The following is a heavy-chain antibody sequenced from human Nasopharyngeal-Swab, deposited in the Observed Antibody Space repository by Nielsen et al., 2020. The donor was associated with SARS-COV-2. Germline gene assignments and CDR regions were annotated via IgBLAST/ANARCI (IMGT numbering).Heavy chain of an antibody. Sequence: GESLKISCAASGFTFSSYAMSWVRQAPGKGLEWVSAISGSGGSTYYADSVKGRFTISRDNSKNTLYLQMNSLRAEDTAVYYRAKDGEGTIFGVVRGVYWGQGTLVTVSS. CDR3: AKDGEGTIFGVVRGVY. J-gene: IGHJ4*02. V-gene: IGHV3-23*01. CDR2: ISGSGGST. CDR1: GFTFSSYA. D-gene: IGHD3-3*01.